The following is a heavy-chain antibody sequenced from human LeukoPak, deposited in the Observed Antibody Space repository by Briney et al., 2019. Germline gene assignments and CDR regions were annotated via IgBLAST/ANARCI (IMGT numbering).Heavy chain of an antibody. J-gene: IGHJ4*02. V-gene: IGHV4-34*01. Sequence: SETLSLTCAVYGGSFSGYYWSWIRQPPGKGLEWIGEINHSGSTNYNPSLKSRVTISVDTSKNQFSRKLSSVTAADTAVYYCARGEVAGPLYYFDYWGQGTLVTVSS. CDR2: INHSGST. CDR3: ARGEVAGPLYYFDY. D-gene: IGHD6-19*01. CDR1: GGSFSGYY.